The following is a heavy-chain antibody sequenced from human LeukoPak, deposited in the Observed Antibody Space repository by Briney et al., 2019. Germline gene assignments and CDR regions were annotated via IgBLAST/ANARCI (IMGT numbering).Heavy chain of an antibody. Sequence: SQTLSLTCTVSGGSISSGGYYWSWIRQHPGKGLEWIGYIYYSGSAYYNPSLKSRDTISVDTSKNQFSLKLSSVTAADTAVYYCASGNYGSGSYAIDYWGQGTLVTVSS. V-gene: IGHV4-31*03. D-gene: IGHD3-10*01. CDR2: IYYSGSA. CDR3: ASGNYGSGSYAIDY. J-gene: IGHJ4*02. CDR1: GGSISSGGYY.